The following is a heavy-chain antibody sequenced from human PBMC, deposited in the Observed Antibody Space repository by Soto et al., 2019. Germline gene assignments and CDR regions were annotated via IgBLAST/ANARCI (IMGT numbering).Heavy chain of an antibody. Sequence: GESLKISCKGSGYSFAGYWITWVRQKPGKGLEWMGRIDPSDSQTYYSPSFRGHVTISATKSITTVFLQWSSLRASDTAMYYCARQIYDSDTGPNFQYYFDSWGQGTSVTVSS. CDR1: GYSFAGYW. V-gene: IGHV5-10-1*01. D-gene: IGHD3-22*01. CDR3: ARQIYDSDTGPNFQYYFDS. CDR2: IDPSDSQT. J-gene: IGHJ4*02.